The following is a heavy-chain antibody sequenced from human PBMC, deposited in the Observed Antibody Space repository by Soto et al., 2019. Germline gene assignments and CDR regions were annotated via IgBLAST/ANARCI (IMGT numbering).Heavy chain of an antibody. CDR3: ASVKYGSGSYYYYYYYGMDV. CDR2: INSDGSST. V-gene: IGHV3-74*01. J-gene: IGHJ6*02. Sequence: EVQLVESGGGLVQPGGSLRLSCAASGFTFSSYWMHWVRQAPGKGLVWVSRINSDGSSTSYADSVKGRFTISRDNAKNTLYLQMNSLRAEDTAVYYCASVKYGSGSYYYYYYYGMDVWGQGTTVTVSS. CDR1: GFTFSSYW. D-gene: IGHD3-10*01.